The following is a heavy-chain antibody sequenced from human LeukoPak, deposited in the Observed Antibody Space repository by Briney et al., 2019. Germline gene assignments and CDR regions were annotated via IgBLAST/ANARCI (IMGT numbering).Heavy chain of an antibody. Sequence: ASVKVSFKASGYTFTGYYMHWVRQAPGQGLEWMGWINPNSGGTNYAQKFQGRVTMTRDTSISTAYMELSRLRSDDTAVYYCARAPGAAGYYYYGMDVWGQGTTVTVSS. CDR3: ARAPGAAGYYYYGMDV. CDR1: GYTFTGYY. J-gene: IGHJ6*02. V-gene: IGHV1-2*02. D-gene: IGHD6-13*01. CDR2: INPNSGGT.